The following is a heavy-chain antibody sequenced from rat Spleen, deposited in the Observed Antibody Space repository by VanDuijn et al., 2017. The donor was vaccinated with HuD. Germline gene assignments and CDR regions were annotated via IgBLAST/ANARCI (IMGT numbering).Heavy chain of an antibody. D-gene: IGHD1-9*01. CDR2: IHYEGTNT. CDR1: GFTFNDYY. V-gene: IGHV5-22*01. CDR3: ARRHYGYTDYFDY. J-gene: IGHJ2*01. Sequence: EVQLVESDGGLVQPGRSMRLSCAASGFTFNDYYMAWVRQAPEKGLEWVASIHYEGTNTYYGDSVKGRFTISRDNAKSILYLQMDSLRSEDTATYYCARRHYGYTDYFDYWGQGVMVTVSS.